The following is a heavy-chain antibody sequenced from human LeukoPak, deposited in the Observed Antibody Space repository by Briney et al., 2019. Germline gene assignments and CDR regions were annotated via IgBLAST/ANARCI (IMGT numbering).Heavy chain of an antibody. J-gene: IGHJ5*02. CDR1: GGTFSSYA. Sequence: SVKVSCKASGGTFSSYAISWVRQAPGQGLEWMGRIIPIFGTANYAQKFQGRVTITTDESTSTAYMGLSSLRSEDTAVYYCARDRTGTTSRRWFDPWGQGTLVTVSS. CDR3: ARDRTGTTSRRWFDP. CDR2: IIPIFGTA. D-gene: IGHD1-1*01. V-gene: IGHV1-69*05.